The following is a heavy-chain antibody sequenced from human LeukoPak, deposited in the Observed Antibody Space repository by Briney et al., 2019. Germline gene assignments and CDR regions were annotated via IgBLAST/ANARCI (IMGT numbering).Heavy chain of an antibody. CDR3: AKDEYTAMETMGY. J-gene: IGHJ4*02. CDR2: ISYDGSNK. V-gene: IGHV3-30*18. D-gene: IGHD5-18*01. CDR1: GFTFSSYG. Sequence: PGGSLRLSCAASGFTFSSYGMHWVRQAPGKELEWVAVISYDGSNKYYADSVKGRFTISRDNSKNTLYLQMNSLRAEDTAVYYCAKDEYTAMETMGYWGQGTLVTVSS.